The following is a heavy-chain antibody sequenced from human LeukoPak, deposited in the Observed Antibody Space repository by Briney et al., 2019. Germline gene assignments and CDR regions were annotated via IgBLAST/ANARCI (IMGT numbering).Heavy chain of an antibody. Sequence: PSETLSLTCAVYGGSFSGYYWSWIRQPPGKGLEWIGEINHSGSTNYKPSLKSRVTISVDTSKNQFSLKLSSVTAADTAVYYCASRGGGYCSGGSCYGIDGSLKNWGQGTLVTVSS. CDR2: INHSGST. CDR1: GGSFSGYY. V-gene: IGHV4-34*01. J-gene: IGHJ4*02. D-gene: IGHD2-15*01. CDR3: ASRGGGYCSGGSCYGIDGSLKN.